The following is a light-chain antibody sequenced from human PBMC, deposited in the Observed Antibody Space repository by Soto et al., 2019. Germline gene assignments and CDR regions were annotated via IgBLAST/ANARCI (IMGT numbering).Light chain of an antibody. CDR2: DVS. Sequence: QSVLTQPAPVSGSPGQSITISCTGTCSDVGGYNYVSWYQQHPGKAPKLMIYDVSNRPSGVSNRFSGSKSGNTASLTISGLQAEDEADYYCSSYTSSSTLEGVFGTGTKVTVL. V-gene: IGLV2-14*01. J-gene: IGLJ1*01. CDR1: CSDVGGYNY. CDR3: SSYTSSSTLEGV.